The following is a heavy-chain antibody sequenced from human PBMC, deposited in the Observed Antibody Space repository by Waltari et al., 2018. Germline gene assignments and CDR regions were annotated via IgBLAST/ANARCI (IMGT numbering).Heavy chain of an antibody. J-gene: IGHJ6*02. CDR3: VRLEDCTGPGGNCYSGDPFAMDV. V-gene: IGHV4-34*01. Sequence: QVHLQQWGAGFLQPSETLSLTCAVYGGSFRGYYWGWVRQPPGKGLEWIGEINHRPNSNYNPSLRSRVSMSVDTSKNQFSLKLSPVTAADTAVYYCVRLEDCTGPGGNCYSGDPFAMDVWGQGATVTVSS. CDR1: GGSFRGYY. D-gene: IGHD2-15*01. CDR2: INHRPNS.